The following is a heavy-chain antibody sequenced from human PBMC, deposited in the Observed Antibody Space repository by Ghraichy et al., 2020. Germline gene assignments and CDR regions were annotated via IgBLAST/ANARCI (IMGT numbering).Heavy chain of an antibody. CDR2: ISSSSSYI. D-gene: IGHD3-22*01. J-gene: IGHJ6*02. CDR1: GFTFSSYS. CDR3: ARDPYYYDSSGFSYYYYGMDV. V-gene: IGHV3-21*01. Sequence: GGSLRLSCAASGFTFSSYSMNWVRQAPGKGLEWVSSISSSSSYIYYADSVKGRFTISRDNAKNSLYLQMNSLRAEDTVVYYCARDPYYYDSSGFSYYYYGMDVWGQGTTVTVSS.